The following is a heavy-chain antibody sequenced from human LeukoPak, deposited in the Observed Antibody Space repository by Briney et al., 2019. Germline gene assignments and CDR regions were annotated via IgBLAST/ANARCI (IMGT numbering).Heavy chain of an antibody. V-gene: IGHV3-21*01. CDR1: GFTFSSYS. CDR2: ISSSSSYI. J-gene: IGHJ3*02. CDR3: ARESRSGWYLLDAFDI. D-gene: IGHD6-19*01. Sequence: PGGSLKLSCAASGFTFSSYSMNWVRQAPGKGLEWVSSISSSSSYIYYADSVKGRFTISRDNAKNSLYLQMNSLRADDTAVYYCARESRSGWYLLDAFDIWGQGTMVTVSS.